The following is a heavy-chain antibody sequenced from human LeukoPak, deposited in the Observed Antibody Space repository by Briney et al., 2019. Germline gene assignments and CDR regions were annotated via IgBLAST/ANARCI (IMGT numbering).Heavy chain of an antibody. CDR1: GGSISNSSSY. V-gene: IGHV4-39*01. CDR3: ARLIAVAGTGRDY. D-gene: IGHD6-19*01. Sequence: SETLSLTCTVSGGSISNSSSYWGWIRQPPGKGLEWIGSIYYRGSTYYNPSLKSRVTISVDTSKNQFSLKLSSVTAADTAVYYCARLIAVAGTGRDYWGQGTLVTVSS. CDR2: IYYRGST. J-gene: IGHJ4*02.